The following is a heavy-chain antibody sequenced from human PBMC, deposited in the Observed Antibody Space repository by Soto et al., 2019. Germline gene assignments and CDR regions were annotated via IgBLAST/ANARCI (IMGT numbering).Heavy chain of an antibody. D-gene: IGHD6-13*01. CDR2: MNPNSGNT. V-gene: IGHV1-8*01. Sequence: QVQLVQSGAEVKKPVASVKVSCKTSGYTFTSYDINWVRKANGQGLEWMGWMNPNSGNTGYAEKFQGRVSMTRNTSISTAYMELSSLRPEDSALYYCARLVQNPAAGPNFDYWGQGTLVTVSS. CDR1: GYTFTSYD. CDR3: ARLVQNPAAGPNFDY. J-gene: IGHJ4*02.